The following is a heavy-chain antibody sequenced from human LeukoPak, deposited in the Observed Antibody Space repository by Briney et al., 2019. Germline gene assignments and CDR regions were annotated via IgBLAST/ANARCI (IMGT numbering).Heavy chain of an antibody. J-gene: IGHJ4*02. CDR1: GGFISSYY. D-gene: IGHD3-22*01. CDR2: IYTSGST. V-gene: IGHV4-4*07. Sequence: ASETLSLSCTASGGFISSYYGSWIRKPGGKGLEWIGRIYTSGSTNYNPSLKSRVTMSVDTSKNQFSLKLSSVTAADTAVYYCERDSSGFVTDYWGQGTLVTVSS. CDR3: ERDSSGFVTDY.